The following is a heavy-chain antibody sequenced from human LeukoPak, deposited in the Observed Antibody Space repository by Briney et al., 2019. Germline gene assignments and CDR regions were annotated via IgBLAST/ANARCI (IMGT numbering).Heavy chain of an antibody. D-gene: IGHD6-19*01. CDR3: ARGRIAVAGTLRLRSVGWFDP. V-gene: IGHV4-34*01. Sequence: SETLSLTCAVYGGSFRGYYWSWTRQPPGKGLEWIGEINHSGSTNYNPSLKSRVTISVDTSKNQFSLKLSSVTAADTAVYYCARGRIAVAGTLRLRSVGWFDPWGQGTLVTVSS. CDR1: GGSFRGYY. J-gene: IGHJ5*02. CDR2: INHSGST.